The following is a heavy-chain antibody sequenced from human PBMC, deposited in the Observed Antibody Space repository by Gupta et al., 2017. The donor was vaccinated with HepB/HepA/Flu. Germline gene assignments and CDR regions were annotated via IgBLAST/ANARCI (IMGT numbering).Heavy chain of an antibody. D-gene: IGHD6-13*01. V-gene: IGHV3-7*01. CDR3: ARDRAAGGLDY. CDR2: IKQDGREK. J-gene: IGHJ4*02. Sequence: EVQLVESGGGLVQPGGSLRLSCAASGFAFGPYWMSWVRRAPGKGLEGVAYIKQDGREKYQVDSVKGRFIISRDNAKNSLYLQMNSLRTEDTALYYGARDRAAGGLDYWGQGTLVTV. CDR1: GFAFGPYW.